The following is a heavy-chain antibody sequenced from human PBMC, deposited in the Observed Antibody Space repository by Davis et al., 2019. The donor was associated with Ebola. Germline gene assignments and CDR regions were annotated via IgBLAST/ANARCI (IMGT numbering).Heavy chain of an antibody. D-gene: IGHD6-6*01. V-gene: IGHV1-46*01. CDR1: GYTFTSYY. CDR2: INPSGGST. Sequence: ASVKVSCKASGYTFTSYYMHWVRQAPGQGLEWMGIINPSGGSTSYAQKFQGRVTMTRDTSASTAYMELSSLRSEDTAVYYCASAYSSSSGFDYWGQGTLVTVSS. J-gene: IGHJ4*02. CDR3: ASAYSSSSGFDY.